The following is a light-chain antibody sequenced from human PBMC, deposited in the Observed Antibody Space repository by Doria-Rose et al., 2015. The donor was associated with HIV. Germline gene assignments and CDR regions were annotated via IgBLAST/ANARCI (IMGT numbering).Light chain of an antibody. Sequence: TQSPGTLSLSPGERATLSCRASQSFSSTYLAWYQQKPGQAPSLLIYDGSTRATGIPDRFSASGSGTDFTLTINRLEPEDFALYYCHQYGTSWTFGRGTKVE. J-gene: IGKJ1*01. V-gene: IGKV3-20*01. CDR3: HQYGTSWT. CDR2: DGS. CDR1: QSFSSTY.